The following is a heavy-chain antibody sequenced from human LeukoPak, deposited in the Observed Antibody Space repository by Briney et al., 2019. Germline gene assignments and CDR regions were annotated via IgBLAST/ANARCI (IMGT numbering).Heavy chain of an antibody. Sequence: SETLSLTCTVSGGAISSSSYYWGWIRQPPGKGLEWIGSIYYSGSTYYNPSLKSRVTVSVDTSKNQFSLKLSSVTAADTAVYYCARTQVAVAGPAPVYYFDYWGQGTLVTVSS. CDR1: GGAISSSSYY. V-gene: IGHV4-39*07. CDR2: IYYSGST. CDR3: ARTQVAVAGPAPVYYFDY. J-gene: IGHJ4*02. D-gene: IGHD6-19*01.